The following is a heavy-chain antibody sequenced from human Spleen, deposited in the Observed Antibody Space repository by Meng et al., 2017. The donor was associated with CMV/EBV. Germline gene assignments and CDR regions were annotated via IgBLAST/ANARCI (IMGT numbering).Heavy chain of an antibody. D-gene: IGHD2-2*01. CDR3: AKGGCSSTSCYQNPHVRYYYYGMDV. Sequence: GESLKISCAASGFTFSSYWMSWVRQAPGKGLEWVANIKQDGSEKYYVDSVKGRFTISRDNSKNTLYLQMNSLRAEDTAVYYCAKGGCSSTSCYQNPHVRYYYYGMDVWGQGTTVTVSS. CDR2: IKQDGSEK. V-gene: IGHV3-7*03. J-gene: IGHJ6*02. CDR1: GFTFSSYW.